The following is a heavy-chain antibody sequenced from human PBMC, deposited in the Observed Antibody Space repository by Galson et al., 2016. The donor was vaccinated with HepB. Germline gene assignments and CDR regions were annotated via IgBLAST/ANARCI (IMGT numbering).Heavy chain of an antibody. CDR3: ARDVNYGIFDR. D-gene: IGHD3-10*01. V-gene: IGHV3-7*01. CDR2: IKEDGSVK. J-gene: IGHJ4*02. CDR1: GISFSNYW. Sequence: SLRLSCAASGISFSNYWMTWVRQAPGKGLEWVANIKEDGSVKYYVDSVKGRFIISRDNAKNALYLQLNSLRAEDTAVYYCARDVNYGIFDRWGQGTLVTDSS.